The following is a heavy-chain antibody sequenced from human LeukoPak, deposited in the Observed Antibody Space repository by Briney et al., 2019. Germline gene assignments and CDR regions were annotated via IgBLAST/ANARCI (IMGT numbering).Heavy chain of an antibody. V-gene: IGHV4-59*01. J-gene: IGHJ5*02. CDR1: GGSISSYY. CDR3: ARDNLMITFGGVIGGFDP. Sequence: SETLSLTCTVSGGSISSYYWSWLRQPPGKGLEWIGYIYYSGSTNYNPSLKSRVTISVDTSKNQFSLKLSSVTAADTAVYYCARDNLMITFGGVIGGFDPWGQGTLVTVSS. CDR2: IYYSGST. D-gene: IGHD3-16*02.